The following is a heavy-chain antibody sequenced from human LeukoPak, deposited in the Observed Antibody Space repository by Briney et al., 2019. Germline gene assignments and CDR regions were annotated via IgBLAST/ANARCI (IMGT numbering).Heavy chain of an antibody. CDR3: ARVSYDSIDY. CDR1: GFTFSSYS. D-gene: IGHD3-22*01. V-gene: IGHV3-48*01. J-gene: IGHJ4*02. Sequence: GGSLRLSCAASGFTFSSYSINWVRQAPGKGLEWVSYISSTSSTIHYADSVKGRFAISRDNAKNSLYLQMNSLRADDTAVYYCARVSYDSIDYWGQGTLVTVSS. CDR2: ISSTSSTI.